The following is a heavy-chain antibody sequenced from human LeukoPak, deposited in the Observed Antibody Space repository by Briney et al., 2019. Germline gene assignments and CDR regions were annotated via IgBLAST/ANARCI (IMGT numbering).Heavy chain of an antibody. CDR2: LDSSGST. V-gene: IGHV4-39*01. D-gene: IGHD4-23*01. Sequence: PSETLSLTCTVSGGSISSRSDYWGWIRQTPGKGLQWIGNLDSSGSTYYNPSLKSRVTISVGTSKNQFSLNLRSVTAADTAIYFCSRSHDYGGLYFYYYMDVWGKGTTVTVSS. J-gene: IGHJ6*03. CDR1: GGSISSRSDY. CDR3: SRSHDYGGLYFYYYMDV.